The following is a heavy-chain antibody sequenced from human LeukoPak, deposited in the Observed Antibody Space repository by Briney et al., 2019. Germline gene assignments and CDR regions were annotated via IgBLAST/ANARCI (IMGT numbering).Heavy chain of an antibody. Sequence: GGSLRLSCAASGFTFSSYSMNWVRQAPGKGLEWVSSISSSSSYIYYADSVKGRFTISRDNAKNSLYLQMNSRRAEDTAVYYCARGYDFWSGYPGYWGQGTLVTVSS. V-gene: IGHV3-21*01. J-gene: IGHJ4*02. CDR2: ISSSSSYI. D-gene: IGHD3-3*01. CDR3: ARGYDFWSGYPGY. CDR1: GFTFSSYS.